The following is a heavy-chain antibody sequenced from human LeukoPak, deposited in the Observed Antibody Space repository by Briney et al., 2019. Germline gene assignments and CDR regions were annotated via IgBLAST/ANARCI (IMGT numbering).Heavy chain of an antibody. CDR2: IRGRGDST. CDR3: AKQVSIIHFDY. V-gene: IGHV3-23*01. J-gene: IGHJ4*02. CDR1: GFTFNNYA. Sequence: QPGGSLRLSCAASGFTFNNYAMSWVRQAPGKGLEWVSAIRGRGDSTYYADSVTGRFTISRDNSKSTLYLQMNSLRAEDTAVYYCAKQVSIIHFDYWGQGTLVTVSS. D-gene: IGHD5-24*01.